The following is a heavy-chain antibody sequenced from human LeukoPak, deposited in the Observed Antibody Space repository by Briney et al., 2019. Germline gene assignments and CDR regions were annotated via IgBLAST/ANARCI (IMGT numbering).Heavy chain of an antibody. V-gene: IGHV4-39*07. CDR1: GGSISSSSYY. Sequence: PSETLSLTCTVSGGSISSSSYYWGWIRQPPGKGLEWIGSIYYSGSTYYNPSLKSRVTISVDTSKNQFSLKLSSVTAADTAVYYCARVSKDIVVVPAATDYYYYYYMDVWGKGTTVTVSS. J-gene: IGHJ6*03. CDR3: ARVSKDIVVVPAATDYYYYYYMDV. D-gene: IGHD2-2*01. CDR2: IYYSGST.